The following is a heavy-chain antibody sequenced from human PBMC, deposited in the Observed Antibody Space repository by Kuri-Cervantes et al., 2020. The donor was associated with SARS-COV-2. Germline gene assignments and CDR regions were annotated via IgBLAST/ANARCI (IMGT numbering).Heavy chain of an antibody. D-gene: IGHD5-18*01. CDR2: VYGGGST. CDR1: GFTVSSNY. Sequence: GGSLRLSCAASGFTVSSNYMSWVRQAPGKGLEWVPIVYGGGSTYYADSVKGRFTISRDNAKKSLYLQMNSLRAEDTAVYYFARDLSSGLWAFDYWGQGTLVTVSS. V-gene: IGHV3-53*01. CDR3: ARDLSSGLWAFDY. J-gene: IGHJ4*02.